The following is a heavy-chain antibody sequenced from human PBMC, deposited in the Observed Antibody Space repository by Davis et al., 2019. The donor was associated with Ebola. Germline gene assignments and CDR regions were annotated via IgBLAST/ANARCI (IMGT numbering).Heavy chain of an antibody. V-gene: IGHV1-69*04. CDR3: ASEGGIKGELSLLVYFDY. J-gene: IGHJ4*02. Sequence: AASVKVSCKTSGGTFSSYAISWVRQAPGQGLEWMGRIIPILGIANYAQKFQGRVTITADKSTSTAYMELSSLGSEDTAVYYCASEGGIKGELSLLVYFDYWGQGTLVTVSS. D-gene: IGHD3-16*02. CDR2: IIPILGIA. CDR1: GGTFSSYA.